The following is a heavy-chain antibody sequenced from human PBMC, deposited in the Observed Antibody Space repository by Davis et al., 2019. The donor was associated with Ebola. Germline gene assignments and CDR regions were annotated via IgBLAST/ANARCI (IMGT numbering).Heavy chain of an antibody. CDR3: AGGEQLLYGMDV. CDR2: IYYSGRT. V-gene: IGHV4-59*01. Sequence: PSEILSLTCTVSGGSISSYYWSWIRQPPGKGLEWIGYIYYSGRTKYNPSLKSRVTISVDTPKKQFSLNLTSLTAADTAVYYCAGGEQLLYGMDVWGQGTTVAVSS. D-gene: IGHD1/OR15-1a*01. CDR1: GGSISSYY. J-gene: IGHJ6*02.